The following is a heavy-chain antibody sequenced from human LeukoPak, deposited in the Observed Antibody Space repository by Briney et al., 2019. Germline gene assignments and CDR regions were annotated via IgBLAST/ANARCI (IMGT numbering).Heavy chain of an antibody. J-gene: IGHJ4*02. Sequence: SETLSLTCTVSGGSVGSGTYYWSWIRQSPGKGLEWIGNVYYSGSAYYNPSLKSRVTMSVDTSKNQFSLKLSSVTAADTAVYYCARKPIINNAWYYFDYWGQGTLVTVSS. V-gene: IGHV4-39*07. CDR1: GGSVGSGTYY. CDR3: ARKPIINNAWYYFDY. CDR2: VYYSGSA. D-gene: IGHD1/OR15-1a*01.